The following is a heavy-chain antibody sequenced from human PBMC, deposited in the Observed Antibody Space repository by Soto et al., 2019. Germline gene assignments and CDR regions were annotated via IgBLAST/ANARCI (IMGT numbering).Heavy chain of an antibody. CDR2: INPNSGGT. J-gene: IGHJ4*02. CDR1: GYTFTGYY. Sequence: ASVKVSFKASGYTFTGYYMHWVRQAPGQGLEWKGWINPNSGGTNYAQKFQGWVTMTRDTSISTAYMELSRLRSDDTAVYYCARDKYYDSSGYYLDYWGQGTLVTVSS. CDR3: ARDKYYDSSGYYLDY. D-gene: IGHD3-22*01. V-gene: IGHV1-2*04.